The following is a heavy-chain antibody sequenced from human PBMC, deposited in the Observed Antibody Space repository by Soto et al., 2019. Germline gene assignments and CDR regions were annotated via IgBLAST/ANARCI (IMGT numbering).Heavy chain of an antibody. J-gene: IGHJ5*02. CDR1: GGSISSGGYY. CDR2: IYYSGST. Sequence: SETLSLTCTVSGGSISSGGYYWSWIRQHPGKGLEWIGYIYYSGSTYYNPSLKSRVTISVDTSKNQFSLKLSSVTAADTAVYYCARGLWFGELRFDPWGQGTLVTVSS. CDR3: ARGLWFGELRFDP. D-gene: IGHD3-10*01. V-gene: IGHV4-31*03.